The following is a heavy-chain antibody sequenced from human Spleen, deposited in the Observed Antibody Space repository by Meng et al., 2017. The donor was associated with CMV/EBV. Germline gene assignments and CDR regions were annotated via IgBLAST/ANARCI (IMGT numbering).Heavy chain of an antibody. CDR1: GGTFSSYA. V-gene: IGHV1-69*10. CDR3: ARDLFTSGWYGWGWFDP. J-gene: IGHJ5*02. Sequence: SVKVSCKASGGTFSSYAISWVRQAPGQGLEWMGGIIPILGMTTYAQYFQGRVTITADESTSTVYMELRSLRSDDTAVYYCARDLFTSGWYGWGWFDPWGQGTLVTVSS. CDR2: IIPILGMT. D-gene: IGHD6-19*01.